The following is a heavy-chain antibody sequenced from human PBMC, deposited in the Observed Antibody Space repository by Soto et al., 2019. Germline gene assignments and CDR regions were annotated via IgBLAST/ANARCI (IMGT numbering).Heavy chain of an antibody. CDR2: ISGSGGST. J-gene: IGHJ5*02. D-gene: IGHD3-22*01. CDR1: GFTFSSYA. V-gene: IGHV3-23*01. Sequence: GSLRLSCAASGFTFSSYAMSWVRQAPGKGLEWVSAISGSGGSTYYADSVKGRFTISRDNSKNTLYLQMNSLRAEDMAVYYCAVKYYYDSSGYYLFPWGQGTLVTAPQ. CDR3: AVKYYYDSSGYYLFP.